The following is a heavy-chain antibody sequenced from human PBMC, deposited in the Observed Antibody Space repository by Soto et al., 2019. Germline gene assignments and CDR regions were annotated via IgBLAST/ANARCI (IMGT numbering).Heavy chain of an antibody. V-gene: IGHV3-30*04. D-gene: IGHD1-1*01. CDR2: ISYDGSHK. CDR1: GFTFSSHV. CDR3: AATTGYNSYFAY. J-gene: IGHJ4*02. Sequence: GGSLRLSCAASGFTFSSHVMHWVRLAPGKGLEWVALISYDGSHKNFADSVKGRFTMSRDNPKNTLFLQMSGLRPEDTAVYYCAATTGYNSYFAYWGQGTPVTVSS.